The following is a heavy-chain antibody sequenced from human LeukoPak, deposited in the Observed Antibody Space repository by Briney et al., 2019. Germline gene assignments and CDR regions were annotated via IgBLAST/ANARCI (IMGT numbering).Heavy chain of an antibody. CDR2: IIPILGIA. Sequence: SVKVSCKASGGTFSSYAISWVRQAPGQGLEWMGRIIPILGIANYAQKFQGRVTITADKSTSTAYMELSSLRSEDTAVYYCAREDYGDSMFYGMGVWGQGTTVTVSS. J-gene: IGHJ6*02. D-gene: IGHD4-17*01. CDR3: AREDYGDSMFYGMGV. V-gene: IGHV1-69*04. CDR1: GGTFSSYA.